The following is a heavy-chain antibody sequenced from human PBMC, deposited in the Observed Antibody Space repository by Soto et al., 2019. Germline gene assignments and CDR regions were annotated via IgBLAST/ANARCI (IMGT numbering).Heavy chain of an antibody. Sequence: QLQLQESGPGLVKPSETLSLTCTVSGGSISSSSYYWGRIRQPPAKGLEGIGSIYYSGSTYYNPAHTSRATISVDTSENQFSLKLSSVTAADTAVYYCARHAVRSSGFTDYWGQGTLVTVSS. D-gene: IGHD6-19*01. CDR1: GGSISSSSYY. CDR3: ARHAVRSSGFTDY. CDR2: IYYSGST. V-gene: IGHV4-39*01. J-gene: IGHJ4*02.